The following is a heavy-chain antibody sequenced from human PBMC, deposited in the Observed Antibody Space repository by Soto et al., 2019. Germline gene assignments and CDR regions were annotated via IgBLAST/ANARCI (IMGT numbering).Heavy chain of an antibody. CDR2: ISYDGSNK. V-gene: IGHV3-30*18. CDR1: GFTFSSYG. D-gene: IGHD4-17*01. J-gene: IGHJ4*02. CDR3: AKDLYGDYGLGY. Sequence: QVQLVESGGGVVQPGRSLRLSCAASGFTFSSYGMHWVRQAPGKGLEWVAVISYDGSNKYYADSVKGRFTISRDNSKNTLYLQTNSLRAEDTAVYYCAKDLYGDYGLGYWGQGTLVTVSS.